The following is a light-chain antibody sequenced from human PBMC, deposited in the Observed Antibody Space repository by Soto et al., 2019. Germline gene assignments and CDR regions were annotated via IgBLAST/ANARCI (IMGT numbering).Light chain of an antibody. CDR3: QQYNSYWT. CDR2: KAS. CDR1: QSISSW. V-gene: IGKV1-5*03. J-gene: IGKJ1*01. Sequence: DIQMTQSPSPLSASVGDRVTITCRASQSISSWLAWYQQKPGKAPKLLIFKASSLESRVPSRFSGSGSGTEFTLTISSLHPDDFATYYCQQYNSYWTFGQGTKVDIK.